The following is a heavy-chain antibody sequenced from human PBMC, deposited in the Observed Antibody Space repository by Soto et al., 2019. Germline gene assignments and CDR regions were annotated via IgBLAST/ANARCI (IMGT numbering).Heavy chain of an antibody. CDR3: AKGKDIVLMVYDY. Sequence: GGSLRLSCAASGFTFSSYGMHWVRQAPGKGLEWVAVISYDGSNKYYADSVKGRFTISRDNSKNTLYLQMNSLRAEDTAVYYCAKGKDIVLMVYDYWGQGTLVTVSS. J-gene: IGHJ4*02. CDR2: ISYDGSNK. V-gene: IGHV3-30*18. CDR1: GFTFSSYG. D-gene: IGHD2-8*01.